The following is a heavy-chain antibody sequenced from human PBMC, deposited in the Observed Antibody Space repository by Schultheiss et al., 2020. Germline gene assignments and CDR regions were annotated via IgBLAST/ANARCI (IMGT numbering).Heavy chain of an antibody. Sequence: GGSLRLSCKDSGYIFSGYYMHWVRQAPGQGLEWMGRINPNSGGTNYAQKLQGRVTITRDTSASTAYMELSSLRSEDTAVYYCAGDLVVPAASGPTDYYYYYGMDVWGQGTTVTVSS. CDR1: GYIFSGYY. J-gene: IGHJ6*02. D-gene: IGHD2-2*01. CDR2: INPNSGGT. CDR3: AGDLVVPAASGPTDYYYYYGMDV. V-gene: IGHV1-2*06.